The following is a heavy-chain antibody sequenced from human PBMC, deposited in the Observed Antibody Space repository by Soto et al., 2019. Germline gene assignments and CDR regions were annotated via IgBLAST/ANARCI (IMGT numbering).Heavy chain of an antibody. CDR1: GFTFSSYA. V-gene: IGHV3-30-3*01. Sequence: QVQLVESGGGVVQPGRSLRLSCAASGFTFSSYAMHWVRQAPGKGLEWVAVISYDGSNKYYADSVKGRFTISRDNSKNTLYLQMNSLRAEDTAGYYCARSGIAVAGTPFYFDYWAQGALVTVSS. CDR3: ARSGIAVAGTPFYFDY. D-gene: IGHD6-19*01. J-gene: IGHJ4*02. CDR2: ISYDGSNK.